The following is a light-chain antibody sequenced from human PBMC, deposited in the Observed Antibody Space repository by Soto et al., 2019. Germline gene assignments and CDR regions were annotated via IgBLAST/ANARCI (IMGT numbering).Light chain of an antibody. J-gene: IGLJ2*01. Sequence: QSALTQPASVSGSPGQSITISCTGTSSDVGAYNYVSWYQQHPDKAPKLMIYDVSNRPSGVSNRFSGSKSGNTASLTISGLQAEDEADYYCSSYTRSSPLVFGGGTKLTVL. CDR3: SSYTRSSPLV. CDR1: SSDVGAYNY. CDR2: DVS. V-gene: IGLV2-14*01.